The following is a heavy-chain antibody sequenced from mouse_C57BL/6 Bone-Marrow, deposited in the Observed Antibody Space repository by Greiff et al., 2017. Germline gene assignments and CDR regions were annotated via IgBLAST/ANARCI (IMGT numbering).Heavy chain of an antibody. J-gene: IGHJ4*01. CDR2: IDPENGDT. CDR1: GFNIKDDY. V-gene: IGHV14-4*01. Sequence: EVQLQQSGAELVRPGASVKLSCTASGFNIKDDYMHWVKQRPEQGLEWIGWIDPENGDTEYASKFPGKATITADTSSNTAYLQLSSLTSEDTAVYYCTTGFITTVVAHYYAMDYWGQGTSVTVSS. CDR3: TTGFITTVVAHYYAMDY. D-gene: IGHD1-1*01.